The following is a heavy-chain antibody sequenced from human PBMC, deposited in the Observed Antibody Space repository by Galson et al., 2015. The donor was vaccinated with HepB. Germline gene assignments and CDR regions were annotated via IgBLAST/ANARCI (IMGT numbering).Heavy chain of an antibody. CDR1: GGTFSSYA. CDR3: ARDGVDPRNLGGGYYYGMDV. J-gene: IGHJ6*02. V-gene: IGHV1-69*13. CDR2: IIPIFGTA. D-gene: IGHD5-12*01. Sequence: SVKVSCKASGGTFSSYAISWVRQAPGQGLEWMGGIIPIFGTANYAQKFQGRVTITADESTSTAYMELSSLRSEDTAVYYCARDGVDPRNLGGGYYYGMDVWGQGTTVTVSS.